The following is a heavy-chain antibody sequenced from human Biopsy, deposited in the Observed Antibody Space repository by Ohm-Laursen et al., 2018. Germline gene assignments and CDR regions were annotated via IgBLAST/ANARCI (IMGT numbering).Heavy chain of an antibody. CDR1: GGSISSSTTYY. J-gene: IGHJ5*02. CDR2: IYNTETT. V-gene: IGHV4-39*01. CDR3: ARHPTGFWFDP. Sequence: PPGTLSLTCTVSGGSISSSTTYYWAWLRQPPGKGLEWIGSIYNTETTFYNPSLKSRVTISVDTSTNQFSLKVSSATAADTALYFCARHPTGFWFDPWGHGTLVTVSS.